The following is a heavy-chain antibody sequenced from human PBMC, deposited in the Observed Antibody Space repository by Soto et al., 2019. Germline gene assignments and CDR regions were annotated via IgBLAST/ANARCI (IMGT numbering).Heavy chain of an antibody. Sequence: SETLSLTGPSIGGPFIGYSWGWSRRPPGRGLEWIGEINHSGSTNSNPYLTSRVTISVDTSKNQFSLKLSSVTAADMAVYYCARGCITIFGVVIIRDYGMDVWGQGTTVTVSS. V-gene: IGHV4-34*01. CDR2: INHSGST. D-gene: IGHD3-3*01. CDR1: GGPFIGYS. J-gene: IGHJ6*02. CDR3: ARGCITIFGVVIIRDYGMDV.